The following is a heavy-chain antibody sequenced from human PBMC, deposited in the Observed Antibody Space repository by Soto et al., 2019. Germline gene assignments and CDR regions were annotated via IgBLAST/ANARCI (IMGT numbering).Heavy chain of an antibody. CDR1: DGSFSAYY. CDR2: VYAAGNT. CDR3: ARVFDYWSGFYVY. J-gene: IGHJ4*02. V-gene: IGHV4-59*10. D-gene: IGHD3-3*01. Sequence: PSETLSLTCAVYDGSFSAYYWSWIRQPAGKGLEWIGRVYAAGNTNYNPSLTGRVTMSIDTSKKQFSLRMTSLTAADTAVYFCARVFDYWSGFYVYWGQGILVTVSS.